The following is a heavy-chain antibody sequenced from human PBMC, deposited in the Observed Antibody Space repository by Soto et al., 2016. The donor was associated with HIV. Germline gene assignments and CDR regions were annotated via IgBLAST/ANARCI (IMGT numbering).Heavy chain of an antibody. CDR2: INHSGNT. CDR1: TESFSAYY. CDR3: VRKXRMVERYFDL. J-gene: IGHJ2*01. Sequence: QELLVQWGAGLLKPSETLSLTCAVYTESFSAYYWTWIRQSPGKGLEWIGEINHSGNTNYHSSLNSRVTMSVDTSKNHFSLKLKSVTASDTAVYYCVRKXRMVERYFDLWGLAPWSLSPQ. V-gene: IGHV4-34*02. D-gene: IGHD2-15*01.